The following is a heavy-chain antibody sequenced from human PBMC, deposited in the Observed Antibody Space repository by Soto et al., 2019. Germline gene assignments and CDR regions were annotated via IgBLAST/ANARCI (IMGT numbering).Heavy chain of an antibody. V-gene: IGHV3-7*03. CDR1: GFTCSSYW. Sequence: GGSLRLSCAASGFTCSSYWMSWVRQAPGKGLEWVANIKQDGSEKYYVDSVKGRFTISRDNAKNTLNLQMNSLRAEDTAVYYCARRSSSWYFDYWGQGTLVTVSS. D-gene: IGHD6-13*01. CDR3: ARRSSSWYFDY. J-gene: IGHJ4*02. CDR2: IKQDGSEK.